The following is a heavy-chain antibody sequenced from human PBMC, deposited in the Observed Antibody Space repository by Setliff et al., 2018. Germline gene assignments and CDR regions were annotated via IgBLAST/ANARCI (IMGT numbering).Heavy chain of an antibody. D-gene: IGHD5-18*01. V-gene: IGHV1-69*05. CDR3: ARGPTYNYGIWDY. Sequence: SVKVSCKASGGTFSSYGISWVRQAPGQGLEWMGGTIPIFGTTDYAQKFQGRVTIITDESTSTAFMQLSSLRSEDMAVYFCARGPTYNYGIWDYWGQGQWSPSPQ. CDR2: TIPIFGTT. CDR1: GGTFSSYG. J-gene: IGHJ4*02.